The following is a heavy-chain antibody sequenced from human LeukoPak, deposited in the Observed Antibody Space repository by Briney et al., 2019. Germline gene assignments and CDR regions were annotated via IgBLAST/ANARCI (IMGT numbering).Heavy chain of an antibody. Sequence: GGSLRLSCAASGFTFSSYSMNWVLQAPGKGLEWVSSISSSSSYIYYADSVKGRFTISRDNAKNSLYLQMNSLRAEDTAVYYCARDTAGPNWFDPWGQGTLVTVSS. J-gene: IGHJ5*02. V-gene: IGHV3-21*01. D-gene: IGHD6-19*01. CDR3: ARDTAGPNWFDP. CDR1: GFTFSSYS. CDR2: ISSSSSYI.